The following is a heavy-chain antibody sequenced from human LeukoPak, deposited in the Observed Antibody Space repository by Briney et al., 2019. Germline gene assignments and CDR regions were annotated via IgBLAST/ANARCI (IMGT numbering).Heavy chain of an antibody. V-gene: IGHV4-59*08. D-gene: IGHD2-2*02. Sequence: SETLSLTCTVSGGSLSNNYWSWIRLPPGKGLEWIGDIYYSGTTTIYYSGSTTYNPSLKSRVTISVHTSTNQFSLKLSSVTAADTAVYYCAAWPRYCSSTSCYNAEYFQHWGQGTLVTVSS. CDR2: IYYSGTTTIYYSGST. CDR1: GGSLSNNY. CDR3: AAWPRYCSSTSCYNAEYFQH. J-gene: IGHJ1*01.